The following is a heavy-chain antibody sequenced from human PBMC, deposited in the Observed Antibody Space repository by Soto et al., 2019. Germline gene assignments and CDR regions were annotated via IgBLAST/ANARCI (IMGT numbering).Heavy chain of an antibody. D-gene: IGHD3-10*01. CDR1: GFTFISYA. J-gene: IGHJ6*02. Sequence: GGSLRLSCAASGFTFISYAMHWVRQAPGKGLDWVAVISYDGSNKYYADSVKGRFTISRDNSKNTLYLQLNSLRAEDTAVYYCARDSGSGSSQSYYHYYGMDVWGPGTTVTVSS. CDR2: ISYDGSNK. CDR3: ARDSGSGSSQSYYHYYGMDV. V-gene: IGHV3-30-3*01.